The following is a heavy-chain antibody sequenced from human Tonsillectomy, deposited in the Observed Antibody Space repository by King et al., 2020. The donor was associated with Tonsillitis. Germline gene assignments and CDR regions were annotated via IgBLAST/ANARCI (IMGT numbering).Heavy chain of an antibody. CDR2: IYYSGST. D-gene: IGHD3-22*01. J-gene: IGHJ3*01. V-gene: IGHV4-39*07. CDR1: GGSISSSSYY. CDR3: ARHGITMIPEY. Sequence: LQLQESGPGLVKPSETLSLTCTVSGGSISSSSYYWGWIRQPPGKGLEWIGSIYYSGSTYYNPSLKSRVTISVDTSKNQFSLKLSSVTAADTAVYYCARHGITMIPEYWGQGTMVTVSS.